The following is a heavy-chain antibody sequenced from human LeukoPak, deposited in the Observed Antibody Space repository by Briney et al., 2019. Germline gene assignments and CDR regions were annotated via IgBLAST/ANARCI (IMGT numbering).Heavy chain of an antibody. J-gene: IGHJ4*02. CDR1: GYTLTELS. CDR3: ATERYFDWLFLMDY. Sequence: GASVKVSRKVSGYTLTELSMHWVRQAPGKGLEWMGGFDPEDGETIYAQKFQGRVTMTEDTSTDTAYMELSSLRSEDTAVYYCATERYFDWLFLMDYWGQGTLVTVSS. V-gene: IGHV1-24*01. CDR2: FDPEDGET. D-gene: IGHD3-9*01.